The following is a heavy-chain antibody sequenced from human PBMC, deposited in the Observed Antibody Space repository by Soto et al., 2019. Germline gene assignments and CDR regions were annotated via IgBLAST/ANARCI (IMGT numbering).Heavy chain of an antibody. CDR2: MYYSGST. CDR3: GGKNYDSSGYFDY. Sequence: SETLSLTCTVSGGSISSYYWSWIRQPPGKGLEWIGYMYYSGSTNYNPSLKSRVTISVDTAKNQFSLKLSSVTAADTAVYYYGGKNYDSSGYFDYWGQGTLVTVSS. V-gene: IGHV4-59*01. J-gene: IGHJ4*02. D-gene: IGHD3-22*01. CDR1: GGSISSYY.